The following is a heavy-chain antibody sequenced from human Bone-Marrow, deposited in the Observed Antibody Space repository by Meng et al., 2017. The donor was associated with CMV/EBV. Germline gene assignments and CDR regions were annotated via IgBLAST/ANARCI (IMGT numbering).Heavy chain of an antibody. J-gene: IGHJ6*02. CDR2: IIPILGIA. CDR1: GGTFSSYA. D-gene: IGHD1-7*01. CDR3: ARGNWNYGHYYYYGMDV. Sequence: SVKVSCKASGGTFSSYAISWVRQAPGQGLEWMGGIIPILGIANYAQKFQGRVTITADKSTSTAYMELSSLRSEDTAVYYCARGNWNYGHYYYYGMDVWGQGTTVTVSS. V-gene: IGHV1-69*10.